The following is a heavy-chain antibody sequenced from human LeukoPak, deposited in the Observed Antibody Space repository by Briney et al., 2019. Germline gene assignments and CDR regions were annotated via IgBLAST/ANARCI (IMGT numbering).Heavy chain of an antibody. D-gene: IGHD5-18*01. CDR2: IHSGGTT. CDR3: AREVGGYSYGH. CDR1: GGSIGDDY. J-gene: IGHJ4*02. Sequence: SETLSLTCTVSGGSIGDDYFTWIRQSAGKGLEWIGRIHSGGTTNYNPSLMSRVTLSIDTSKKQISLKLTSMTAADTALYYCAREVGGYSYGHWGQGTLVTVSS. V-gene: IGHV4-4*07.